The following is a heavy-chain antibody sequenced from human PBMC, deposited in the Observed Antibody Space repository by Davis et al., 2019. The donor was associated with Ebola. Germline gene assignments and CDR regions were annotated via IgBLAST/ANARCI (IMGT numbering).Heavy chain of an antibody. V-gene: IGHV1-3*01. CDR3: AREHDSWIGYSFDY. CDR1: RFTLTDYA. D-gene: IGHD3-3*01. Sequence: SVKVSRKASRFTLTDYAIQWVRQAPGQRLEWMGWINAGNGNTKYSQKFQGRVTITRDTSASTAYMELSSLKSEDTAVYYGAREHDSWIGYSFDYWGQVTQVTVSS. CDR2: INAGNGNT. J-gene: IGHJ4*02.